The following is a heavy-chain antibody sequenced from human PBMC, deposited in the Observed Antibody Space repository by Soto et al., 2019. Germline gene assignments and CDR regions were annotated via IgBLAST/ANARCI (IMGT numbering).Heavy chain of an antibody. V-gene: IGHV3-23*01. CDR1: GFTFSSYV. J-gene: IGHJ4*02. CDR3: AKILRAEEDY. Sequence: PGGSLRLSCAASGFTFSSYVMNWVRQAPGKGLEWVSAISGSGGSTYYADSVKGRFTISRDNSKNTLYMKMNSLRSEDTALYYCAKILRAEEDYWGQGTLVTVSS. D-gene: IGHD4-17*01. CDR2: ISGSGGST.